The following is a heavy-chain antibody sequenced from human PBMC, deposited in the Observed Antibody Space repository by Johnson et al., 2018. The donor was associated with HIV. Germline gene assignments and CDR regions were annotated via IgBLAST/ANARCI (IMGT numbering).Heavy chain of an antibody. CDR3: ARGITMIVVVKGDAFDI. D-gene: IGHD3-22*01. Sequence: QVQLVESGGGLVQPGRSLRLSCAASGFTFSGYGMHWVRQAPGKGLEWVAVISYDGSNKYYPNSLKGRFTISRDNSKNTLYLQMNSLRAEDTAVYYCARGITMIVVVKGDAFDIWCQGTMVTVSS. V-gene: IGHV3-30*03. CDR2: ISYDGSNK. J-gene: IGHJ3*02. CDR1: GFTFSGYG.